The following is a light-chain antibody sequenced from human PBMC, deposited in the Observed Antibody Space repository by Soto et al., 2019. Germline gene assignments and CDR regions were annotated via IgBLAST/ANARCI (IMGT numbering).Light chain of an antibody. CDR2: EGI. CDR3: CSYAGSGTDNYV. Sequence: QSALTQPPSASGSPGQSVTISCTGTSSDVGAYNYVSWYQQYTGKAPKLMIYEGIKRPSGVSNRFSGSKSGNTAFLTISGLQAEDEADYYCCSYAGSGTDNYVFGSGTKLTVL. V-gene: IGLV2-23*01. J-gene: IGLJ1*01. CDR1: SSDVGAYNY.